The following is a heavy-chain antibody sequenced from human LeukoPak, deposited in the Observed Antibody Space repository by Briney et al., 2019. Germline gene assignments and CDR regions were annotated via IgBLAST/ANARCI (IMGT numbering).Heavy chain of an antibody. J-gene: IGHJ4*02. CDR1: GASINNYY. CDR3: ARNQFGSGWHSSAY. CDR2: ISDIGRT. D-gene: IGHD6-19*01. V-gene: IGHV4-59*01. Sequence: SETLSLTCTVSGASINNYYWTWIRQPPGKGLEWIGYISDIGRTNYNPSLKSRVTISVDTSKNQFSLKLNSVTAADTAVYHCARNQFGSGWHSSAYWGQGTRVTVSS.